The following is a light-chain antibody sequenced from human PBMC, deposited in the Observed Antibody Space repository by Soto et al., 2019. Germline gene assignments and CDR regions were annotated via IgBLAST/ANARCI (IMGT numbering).Light chain of an antibody. CDR1: QSVNNF. J-gene: IGKJ3*01. Sequence: EILLAQSPATLALSPGERATLSWRASQSVNNFLAWYQQKPGQAPRLLIFDASYRARSIPGRFSGSGYGTDFTLTISSLEPEDFAVYYCQQRSSWPATFGPETKVDIK. V-gene: IGKV3-11*01. CDR3: QQRSSWPAT. CDR2: DAS.